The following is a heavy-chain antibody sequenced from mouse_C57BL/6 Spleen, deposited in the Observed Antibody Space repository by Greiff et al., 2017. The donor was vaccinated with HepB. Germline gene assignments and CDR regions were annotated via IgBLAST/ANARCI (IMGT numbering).Heavy chain of an antibody. Sequence: EVQLQQSGPVLVKPGASVKMSCKASGYTFTDYYMNWVKQSHGKSLEWIGVINPYNGGTSYNQKFKGKATLTVDKSSSTAYMELNSLTSEDSAVYYCAREGTVVALYAMDYWGQGTSVTVSS. CDR3: AREGTVVALYAMDY. CDR2: INPYNGGT. J-gene: IGHJ4*01. D-gene: IGHD1-1*01. V-gene: IGHV1-19*01. CDR1: GYTFTDYY.